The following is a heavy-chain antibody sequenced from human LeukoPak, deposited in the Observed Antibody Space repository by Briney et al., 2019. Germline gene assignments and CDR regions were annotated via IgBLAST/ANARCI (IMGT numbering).Heavy chain of an antibody. CDR2: INPTGGST. V-gene: IGHV1-46*01. CDR3: ARTAARRFDY. CDR1: GYTFTSYG. D-gene: IGHD6-6*01. Sequence: ASVKVSCKASGYTFTSYGISWVRQAPGQGLEWMGIINPTGGSTTYAQKFQGRVTMTRDTSTSTVYMELSSLRSDDTAVYYCARTAARRFDYWGQGTLVAVSS. J-gene: IGHJ4*02.